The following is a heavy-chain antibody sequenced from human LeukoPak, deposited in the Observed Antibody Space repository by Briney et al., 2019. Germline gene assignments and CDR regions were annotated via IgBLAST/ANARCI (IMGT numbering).Heavy chain of an antibody. J-gene: IGHJ4*02. D-gene: IGHD3-9*01. V-gene: IGHV1-3*01. CDR2: INAGNGNT. Sequence: EASVKVSCKASGYTFTIYAMHWVRQAPGQRLEWMGWINAGNGNTKYSQKFQGRVTITRDTSASTAYMELSSLRSEDTAVYYCARDPNYDILTGYYGAEYYFDYWGQGTLVTVSS. CDR1: GYTFTIYA. CDR3: ARDPNYDILTGYYGAEYYFDY.